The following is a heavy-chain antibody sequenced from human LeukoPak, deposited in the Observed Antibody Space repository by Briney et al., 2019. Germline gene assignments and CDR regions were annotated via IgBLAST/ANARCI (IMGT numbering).Heavy chain of an antibody. D-gene: IGHD3-16*02. CDR2: FDPEDGET. CDR1: GYTLTQHS. J-gene: IGHJ4*02. CDR3: ATDYRLWSRYPPFFDY. Sequence: ASVKVSCKASGYTLTQHSMNWVRQAPGKGLEWMGGFDPEDGETIYAQKFQGRVTMTEDTSTDTAYMELSSLRSEDTAVYYCATDYRLWSRYPPFFDYWGQGTLVTVSS. V-gene: IGHV1-24*01.